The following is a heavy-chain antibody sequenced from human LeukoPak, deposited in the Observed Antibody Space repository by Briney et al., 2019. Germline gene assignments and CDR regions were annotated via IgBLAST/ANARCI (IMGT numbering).Heavy chain of an antibody. Sequence: GGSLRLSCAASGFTFSSYGMHWVRQAPGKGLEWVAVISYDGSNKYYADSVKGRFTISRDNSKNTLYLQMNSLRAEDTAVYYCAKDLYDYGDLDKYDAFDIWGQGTMVTVSS. V-gene: IGHV3-30*18. J-gene: IGHJ3*02. D-gene: IGHD4-17*01. CDR1: GFTFSSYG. CDR2: ISYDGSNK. CDR3: AKDLYDYGDLDKYDAFDI.